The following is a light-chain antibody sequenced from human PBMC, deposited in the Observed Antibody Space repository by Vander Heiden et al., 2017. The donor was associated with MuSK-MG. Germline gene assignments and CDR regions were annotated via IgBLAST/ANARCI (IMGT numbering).Light chain of an antibody. CDR3: QQYNNWPHT. J-gene: IGKJ4*01. Sequence: EMVLTPSPATLSVSPGERATLSCRASQSVSSNLAWYQQKPGQAPRLFIYGASTRATGIPARFSGSGSGTEFTLTISSLQSEDFAVYYCQQYNNWPHTFGGGTKVEI. CDR1: QSVSSN. CDR2: GAS. V-gene: IGKV3-15*01.